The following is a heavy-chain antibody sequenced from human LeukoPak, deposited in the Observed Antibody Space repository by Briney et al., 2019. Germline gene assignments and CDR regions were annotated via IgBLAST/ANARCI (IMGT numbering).Heavy chain of an antibody. CDR2: IYYSGST. D-gene: IGHD5-18*01. Sequence: SETLSLTCTVSGGSISSSSYYWGWIRQPPGKGLEWIGSIYYSGSTYYNPSLRSRVTISVDTSRSQFSLKLSSVTAADTAVYFCARNLYGYVDYFDYWGQGTLVTVSS. CDR3: ARNLYGYVDYFDY. J-gene: IGHJ4*02. V-gene: IGHV4-39*07. CDR1: GGSISSSSYY.